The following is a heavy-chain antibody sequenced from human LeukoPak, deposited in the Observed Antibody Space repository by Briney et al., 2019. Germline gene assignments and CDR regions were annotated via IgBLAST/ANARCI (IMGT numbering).Heavy chain of an antibody. Sequence: GASVKVSCKASGYTFTSYGISWVRQAPGQGLEWMGWISAYNGNTNYAQKLQGRVTMTTDTSTSTAYMELRSLRSDDTAVYYCARDGPSMIVVVMGLGYGMDVWGQGTTVTVSS. V-gene: IGHV1-18*01. J-gene: IGHJ6*02. CDR1: GYTFTSYG. CDR2: ISAYNGNT. D-gene: IGHD3-22*01. CDR3: ARDGPSMIVVVMGLGYGMDV.